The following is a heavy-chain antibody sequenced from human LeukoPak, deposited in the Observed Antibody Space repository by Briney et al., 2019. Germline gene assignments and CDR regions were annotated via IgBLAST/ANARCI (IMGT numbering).Heavy chain of an antibody. J-gene: IGHJ6*02. CDR2: IYSGGST. CDR1: GFTVSSNY. V-gene: IGHV3-66*01. Sequence: GGSLRLSCAASGFTVSSNYLSWVRQAPGKGLAWVSVIYSGGSTYYADSVKGRFTISRDNSKNTLYLQMNSLRAEDTAVYYCARSSHCGGDCFSYYYYYGMDVWGQGTTVTVSS. D-gene: IGHD2-21*02. CDR3: ARSSHCGGDCFSYYYYYGMDV.